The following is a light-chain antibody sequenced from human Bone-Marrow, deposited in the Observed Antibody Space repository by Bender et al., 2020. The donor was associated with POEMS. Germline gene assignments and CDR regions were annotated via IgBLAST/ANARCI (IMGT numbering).Light chain of an antibody. CDR1: SSDVGAYNL. CDR2: DVS. CDR3: SSKTNTFTLV. V-gene: IGLV2-14*02. Sequence: QSALTQPASVSGSPGQSITISCTGTSSDVGAYNLVSWSHNHPAKPPKLLFFDVSNRPSGVSTRFSGSKSGNTASLTISGLQAQDEADYYCSSKTNTFTLVFGGGTKLTVL. J-gene: IGLJ3*02.